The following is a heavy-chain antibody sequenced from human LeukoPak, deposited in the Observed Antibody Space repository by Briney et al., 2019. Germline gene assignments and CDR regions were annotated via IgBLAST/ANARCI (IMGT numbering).Heavy chain of an antibody. D-gene: IGHD3-22*01. CDR2: ITPNADRT. CDR3: AIMHGYYDGSGYWVQ. V-gene: IGHV3-23*01. Sequence: TGGPLRLSCAASGFTFGSYGMSWVRQAPGKGLEWVSFITPNADRTSYADSVEGRFTISRDNPRNTLYMQMNSLRDEDTAVYYCAIMHGYYDGSGYWVQWGQGTLVTVSS. CDR1: GFTFGSYG. J-gene: IGHJ1*01.